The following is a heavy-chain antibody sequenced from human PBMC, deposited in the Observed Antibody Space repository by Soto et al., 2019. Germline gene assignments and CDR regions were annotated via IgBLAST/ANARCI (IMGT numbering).Heavy chain of an antibody. CDR3: AGEHWDHFDP. D-gene: IGHD7-27*01. J-gene: IGHJ5*02. Sequence: EVQLVESGGGLVQPGGSLRLSCAASGFTFSTDWMSWVRQAPGKWLEWVATITSDGSAQYYVDSVKGRFTISRDNARNSLYLQMNSLRADDTAVYYCAGEHWDHFDPWGQGTLVTVSS. CDR2: ITSDGSAQ. CDR1: GFTFSTDW. V-gene: IGHV3-7*01.